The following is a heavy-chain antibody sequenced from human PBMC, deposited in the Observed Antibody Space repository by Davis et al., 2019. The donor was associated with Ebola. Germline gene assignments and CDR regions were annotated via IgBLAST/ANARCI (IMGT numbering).Heavy chain of an antibody. J-gene: IGHJ6*02. V-gene: IGHV4-59*01. CDR3: ARLPVGYYYYGMDV. CDR1: GGSISSYY. Sequence: SETLSLTCTVSGGSISSYYWSWIRQPPGKGLEWIGYIYYSGSTNYNPSLKSRVTISVDTSKNQFSLKLSSVTAADTAVYYCARLPVGYYYYGMDVWGQGTTVTVSS. CDR2: IYYSGST.